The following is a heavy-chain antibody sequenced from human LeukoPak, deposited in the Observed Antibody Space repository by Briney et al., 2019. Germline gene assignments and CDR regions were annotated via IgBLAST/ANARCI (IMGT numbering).Heavy chain of an antibody. Sequence: GGSLRLSCAASGFTFSTCSMNWVRQAPGKGLEWVSSISSSSSYIYYADSVKGRFTISRDNAKNSLYLQMNSLRAEDTAIYYCARDWRWLQQKEFDPWGQGTLVTVSS. D-gene: IGHD5-24*01. V-gene: IGHV3-21*01. CDR1: GFTFSTCS. J-gene: IGHJ5*02. CDR2: ISSSSSYI. CDR3: ARDWRWLQQKEFDP.